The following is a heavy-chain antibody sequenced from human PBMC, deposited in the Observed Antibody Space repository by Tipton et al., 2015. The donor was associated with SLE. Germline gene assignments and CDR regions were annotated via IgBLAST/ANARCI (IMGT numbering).Heavy chain of an antibody. J-gene: IGHJ5*02. CDR1: VGSISSSY. Sequence: TLSLTCTVSVGSISSSYWSWVRQPPGKGLQWIGYIFYSGSTNYNPPLKRRVTMSVDTSKNQFSLKLSSVTAADTALYFCARRLYGYDTWGQGTLVTVSS. V-gene: IGHV4-59*12. D-gene: IGHD2-2*02. CDR3: ARRLYGYDT. CDR2: IFYSGST.